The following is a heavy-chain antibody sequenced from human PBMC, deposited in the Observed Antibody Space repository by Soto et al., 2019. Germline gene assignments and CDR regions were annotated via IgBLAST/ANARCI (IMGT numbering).Heavy chain of an antibody. D-gene: IGHD2-15*01. J-gene: IGHJ4*02. CDR1: GFTFDDYA. CDR3: AKSGEPGVVAATSFDY. V-gene: IGHV3-9*01. CDR2: ISANGGSI. Sequence: EVQLVESGGRLVQPGKSLRLSCAASGFTFDDYAMHWVRQVPGKGLDWVSGISANGGSIRYGDSVKGRFTISRDNAKNSLFLQMNSLSAEDTALYYCAKSGEPGVVAATSFDYWGQGTLVTVSS.